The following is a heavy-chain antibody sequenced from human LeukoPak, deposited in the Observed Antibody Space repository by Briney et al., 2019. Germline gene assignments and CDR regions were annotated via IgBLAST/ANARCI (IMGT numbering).Heavy chain of an antibody. D-gene: IGHD6-13*01. Sequence: PSETLSLTCAVYGGSFSGYYWSWIRQPPGKGLEWIGEINHSGSTNYNPSLKSRVTISVDTSKNQFSLKLSSVTAADTAVYYCARAKPGIAAAGIYAFDIWGQGTMVIVSS. CDR3: ARAKPGIAAAGIYAFDI. CDR2: INHSGST. V-gene: IGHV4-34*01. J-gene: IGHJ3*02. CDR1: GGSFSGYY.